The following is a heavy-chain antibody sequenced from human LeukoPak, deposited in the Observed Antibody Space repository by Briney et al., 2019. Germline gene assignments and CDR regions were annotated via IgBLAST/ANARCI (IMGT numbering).Heavy chain of an antibody. CDR3: ARDAKNIVATIAD. CDR1: GGSFSGYY. J-gene: IGHJ4*02. V-gene: IGHV4-34*01. CDR2: INHSGST. Sequence: SETLSLTCAVYGGSFSGYYWSWIRQPPGKGLEWIGEINHSGSTYYNPSLKSRVTISVDTSKNQFSLKLSSVTAADTAVYYCARDAKNIVATIADWGQGTLVTVSS. D-gene: IGHD5-12*01.